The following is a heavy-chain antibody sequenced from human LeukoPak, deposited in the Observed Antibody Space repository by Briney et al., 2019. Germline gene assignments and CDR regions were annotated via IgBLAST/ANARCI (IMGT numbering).Heavy chain of an antibody. V-gene: IGHV4-4*07. D-gene: IGHD6-6*01. J-gene: IGHJ5*02. Sequence: PETLSLTCTVSGGSISSYYWSWIRQPAGKGLEWIGRIYTSGSTNYNPSLKSRVTMSVDTSKNQFSLKLSSVTAADTAVYYCARGEYSSSSFDPWGQGTLVTVSS. CDR3: ARGEYSSSSFDP. CDR2: IYTSGST. CDR1: GGSISSYY.